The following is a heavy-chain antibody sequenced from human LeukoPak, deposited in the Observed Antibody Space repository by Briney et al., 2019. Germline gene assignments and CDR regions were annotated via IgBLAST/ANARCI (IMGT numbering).Heavy chain of an antibody. V-gene: IGHV4-4*07. J-gene: IGHJ5*02. Sequence: PSETLSLTCTVSGGSMSNSYWSWIRQPAGKGLEWIGRIYTSGSTNYNPSLKSRVTMSIDMSKNQFSLKLRSVTAADTAVYYCAKLDRPRNWNWRFDPWGQGALVTVSS. D-gene: IGHD1-7*01. CDR2: IYTSGST. CDR3: AKLDRPRNWNWRFDP. CDR1: GGSMSNSY.